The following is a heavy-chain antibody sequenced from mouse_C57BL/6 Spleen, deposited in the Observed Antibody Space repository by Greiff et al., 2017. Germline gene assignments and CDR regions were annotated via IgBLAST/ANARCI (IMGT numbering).Heavy chain of an antibody. CDR3: ARREGLRRGGYFDY. CDR2: INPNNGGT. Sequence: EVQLQQSGPELVKPGASVTIPCKASGYTFTDYNMDWVKQSHGKSLEWIGDINPNNGGTIYNQKFKGKATLTVDKSSSTAYMELRSLTSEDTAVYYCARREGLRRGGYFDYWGQGTTLTVSS. D-gene: IGHD2-2*01. V-gene: IGHV1-18*01. CDR1: GYTFTDYN. J-gene: IGHJ2*01.